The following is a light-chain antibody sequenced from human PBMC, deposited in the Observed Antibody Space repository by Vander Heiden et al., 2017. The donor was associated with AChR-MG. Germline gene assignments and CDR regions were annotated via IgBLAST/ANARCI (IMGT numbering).Light chain of an antibody. CDR1: SSDVGGYNY. Sequence: QSALTQPASVSGSPGPSITISCTGTSSDVGGYNYVAWYQQHPGKAPKLMIYDVSKRPSGVSNRFSGSKSGNTASLTISGLQAEDEADYYCSSYTSSSTLGYVFGTGTKVTVI. CDR2: DVS. J-gene: IGLJ1*01. CDR3: SSYTSSSTLGYV. V-gene: IGLV2-14*01.